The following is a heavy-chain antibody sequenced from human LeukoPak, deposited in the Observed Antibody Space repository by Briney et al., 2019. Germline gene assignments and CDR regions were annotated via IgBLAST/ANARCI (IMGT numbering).Heavy chain of an antibody. CDR2: ISASGGNS. CDR1: GFTFSDSA. CDR3: ARDIELSC. Sequence: PGGSLRLSCEASGFTFSDSAMSWVRQASERGLEWVSLISASGGNSYYADSVKGRFTVSRDSSKNTLHLQMNSLRAEDTAVYYCARDIELSCWGQGTLVTVSS. D-gene: IGHD1-26*01. J-gene: IGHJ4*02. V-gene: IGHV3-23*01.